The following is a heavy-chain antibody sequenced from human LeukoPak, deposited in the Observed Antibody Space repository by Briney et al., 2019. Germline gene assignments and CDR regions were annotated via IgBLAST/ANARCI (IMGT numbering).Heavy chain of an antibody. V-gene: IGHV3-21*01. CDR1: GFTFSSYA. J-gene: IGHJ4*02. CDR2: ISSSSSYI. D-gene: IGHD2-15*01. Sequence: GGSLRLSCAASGFTFSSYAMSWVRQAPGKGLEWVSSISSSSSYIYYADSVKGRFTISRDNAKNSLYLQMNSLRAEDTAVYYCARCSGGSCYVDYWGQGTLVTVSS. CDR3: ARCSGGSCYVDY.